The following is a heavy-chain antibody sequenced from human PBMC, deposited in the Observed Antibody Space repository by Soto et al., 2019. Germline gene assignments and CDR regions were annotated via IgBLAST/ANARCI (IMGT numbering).Heavy chain of an antibody. Sequence: GGSLRLSCAASGFTVSSNYMGWARQAPGKGLEWVSVIYSGGSTYYADSVKGRFTISRDNSKNTLYLQMNSLRAEDTAVYYCARERSGFMRNAFDIWGQGTMVTVSS. V-gene: IGHV3-53*01. J-gene: IGHJ3*02. CDR1: GFTVSSNY. CDR3: ARERSGFMRNAFDI. CDR2: IYSGGST. D-gene: IGHD3-3*01.